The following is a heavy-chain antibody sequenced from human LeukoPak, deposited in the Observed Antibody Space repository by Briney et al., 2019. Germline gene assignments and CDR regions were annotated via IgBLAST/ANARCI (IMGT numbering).Heavy chain of an antibody. Sequence: PSQTLSLTCTVSGGSISSGGYYWSWIRQPPGKGLEWIGYVSYTGSTNCNPSLKSRVTMSVDTSKNQFSLNLSSVTAADTAMYYCARASTVTTWSLGYWGQGILATVSS. CDR2: VSYTGST. V-gene: IGHV4-61*08. CDR1: GGSISSGGYY. J-gene: IGHJ4*02. CDR3: ARASTVTTWSLGY. D-gene: IGHD4-17*01.